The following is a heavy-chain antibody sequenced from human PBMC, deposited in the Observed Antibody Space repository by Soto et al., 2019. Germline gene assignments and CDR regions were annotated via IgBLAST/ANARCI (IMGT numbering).Heavy chain of an antibody. CDR2: IYPGDSDT. CDR1: GYSFTSDW. CDR3: AMLLRNILTCYYKGGGCYGMDV. Sequence: GESLKISCKGSGYSFTSDWIGWVRQMPVKGLEWMGIIYPGDSDTRYSPSFQGQVTISADKSISTAYLQWSSLKASDTAMYYCAMLLRNILTCYYKGGGCYGMDVCGQGTTVTVSS. J-gene: IGHJ6*02. V-gene: IGHV5-51*01. D-gene: IGHD3-9*01.